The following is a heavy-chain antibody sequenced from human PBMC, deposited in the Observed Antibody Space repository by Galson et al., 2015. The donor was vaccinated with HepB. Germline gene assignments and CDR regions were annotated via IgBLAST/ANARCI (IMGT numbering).Heavy chain of an antibody. CDR3: AREAKAPYSGVVRGVIGY. D-gene: IGHD3-10*01. CDR2: ISYDGSNK. CDR1: GFTFSSYA. Sequence: SLRLSCAASGFTFSSYAMHWVRQAPGKGLEWVAVISYDGSNKYYADSVKGRFTISRDNSKNTLYLQMNSLRAEDTAVYYCAREAKAPYSGVVRGVIGYWGQGTLVTVSS. J-gene: IGHJ4*02. V-gene: IGHV3-30-3*01.